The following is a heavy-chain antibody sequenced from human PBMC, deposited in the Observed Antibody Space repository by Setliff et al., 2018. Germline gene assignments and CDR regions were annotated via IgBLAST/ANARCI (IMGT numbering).Heavy chain of an antibody. CDR2: IYTGEDST. D-gene: IGHD4-17*01. J-gene: IGHJ5*02. Sequence: PGGSLRLSCAASGFTFSSYAMNWVRQAPGKGLEWVSVIYTGEDSTYYADSVKGRFTISRDNSRNTLYLQMNSLRAEDTASYYCARDPNGDYVGAFDPWGQGILVTVSS. V-gene: IGHV3-23*03. CDR3: ARDPNGDYVGAFDP. CDR1: GFTFSSYA.